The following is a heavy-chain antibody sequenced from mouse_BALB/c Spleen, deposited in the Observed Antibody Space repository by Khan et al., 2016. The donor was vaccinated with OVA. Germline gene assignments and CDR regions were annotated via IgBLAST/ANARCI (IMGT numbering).Heavy chain of an antibody. D-gene: IGHD1-1*01. CDR3: ASGGDGSPFAY. J-gene: IGHJ3*01. CDR1: GYTFTSFW. Sequence: QVRLQQSGPELVRPGASVKMSCKASGYTFTSFWIHWVKQRPGQGHEWIGMIDPSKSETRLNQKFKDKATLNVDKSSNTAYMQLSRLTSEDSAVYYGASGGDGSPFAYWGQGTLVTVSA. V-gene: IGHV1S127*01. CDR2: IDPSKSET.